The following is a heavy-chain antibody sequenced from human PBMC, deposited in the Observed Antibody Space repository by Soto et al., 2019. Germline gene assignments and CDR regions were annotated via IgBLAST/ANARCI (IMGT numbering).Heavy chain of an antibody. D-gene: IGHD6-6*01. CDR3: ARDLSLSSSLDYYYYYGMDV. V-gene: IGHV3-53*01. CDR1: GFTVSSNY. Sequence: PGGSLRLSCAASGFTVSSNYMSWVRQAPGKGLEWVSVIYSGGSTYYADSVKGRFTISRDNSKNTLYLQMNSLRAEDTAVYYCARDLSLSSSLDYYYYYGMDVWGQGTTVTV. J-gene: IGHJ6*02. CDR2: IYSGGST.